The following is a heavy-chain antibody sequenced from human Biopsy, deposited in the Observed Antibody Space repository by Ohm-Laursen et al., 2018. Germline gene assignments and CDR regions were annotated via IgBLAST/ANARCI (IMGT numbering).Heavy chain of an antibody. CDR3: ARGSNDSGGLYFPR. CDR1: GGSFTGHY. CDR2: ISHTGYT. D-gene: IGHD4-23*01. V-gene: IGHV4-59*11. J-gene: IGHJ4*02. Sequence: SETLSLTCPVSGGSFTGHYWTWIRQPPGKGLEWIGHISHTGYTSYKSSLKSRVTISLDTSRNHFSLRLSSLTAADTAVYYCARGSNDSGGLYFPRWGQGTLLTVSS.